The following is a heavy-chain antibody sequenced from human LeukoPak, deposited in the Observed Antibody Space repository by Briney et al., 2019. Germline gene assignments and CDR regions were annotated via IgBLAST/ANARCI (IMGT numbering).Heavy chain of an antibody. V-gene: IGHV4-59*01. CDR1: GGSISSYY. Sequence: SETLSLTCTVSGGSISSYYWSWIRQPPGKGLEWIGYIYYSGSTNYNPSLKSRVTISVDTSKNQFSLKLSSVTAADTAVYYCAGTRRDTIFGVVIGLDYWGQGTLVTVSS. D-gene: IGHD3-3*01. CDR2: IYYSGST. CDR3: AGTRRDTIFGVVIGLDY. J-gene: IGHJ4*02.